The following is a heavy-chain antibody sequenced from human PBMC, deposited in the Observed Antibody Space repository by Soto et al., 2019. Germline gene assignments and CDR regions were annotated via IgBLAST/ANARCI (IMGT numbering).Heavy chain of an antibody. CDR2: IIPVFGRP. D-gene: IGHD5-12*01. V-gene: IGHV1-69*13. CDR1: GGTFSSFG. J-gene: IGHJ1*01. Sequence: GASVKVSCKASGGTFSSFGISWVRQAPGQGLEWMGGIIPVFGRPNYAQRFRGRLTITADESTNTGYMELIDLTSEDTAVYYCAREGSGYNFWGRGTQVTVSS. CDR3: AREGSGYNF.